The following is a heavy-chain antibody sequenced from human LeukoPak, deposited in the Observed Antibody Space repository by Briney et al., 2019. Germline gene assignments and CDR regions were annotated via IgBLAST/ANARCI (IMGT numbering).Heavy chain of an antibody. V-gene: IGHV4-4*02. CDR2: IYHSGST. J-gene: IGHJ4*02. CDR1: GGSISSSNW. CDR3: ARSSAGGYYAVAGTKYFDY. Sequence: SETLSLTCAVSGGSISSSNWWSWVRQPPGKGLEWIGEIYHSGSTNYNPSLKSRVTISVDKSKNQFSLKLSSVTAADTAVYYCARSSAGGYYAVAGTKYFDYWGQGTLVTVSS. D-gene: IGHD6-19*01.